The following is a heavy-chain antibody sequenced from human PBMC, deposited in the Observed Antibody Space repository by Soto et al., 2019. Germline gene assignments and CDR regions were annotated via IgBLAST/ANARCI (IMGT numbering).Heavy chain of an antibody. CDR1: GGSFSDFH. V-gene: IGHV4-34*01. CDR2: IHHRGNT. Sequence: QVQLQQWGAGLLKPSETLSLTCAVYGGSFSDFHWSWIRQPPGKGLEWIGEIHHRGNTNYNPSLRSRVTMSVDTSQNQFSLKRTSVTAADTAVYYCARTHYSMDVWDKGTTVTVSS. J-gene: IGHJ6*03. CDR3: ARTHYSMDV.